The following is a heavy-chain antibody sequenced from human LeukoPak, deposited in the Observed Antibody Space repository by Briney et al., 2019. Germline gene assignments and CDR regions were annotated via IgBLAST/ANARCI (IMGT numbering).Heavy chain of an antibody. CDR2: IRYDGSNK. CDR1: GFTFSSYG. D-gene: IGHD3-9*01. J-gene: IGHJ4*02. Sequence: GATLRLSCAASGFTFSSYGMHWVRQAPGKGLEWVAFIRYDGSNKYYADSVKGRFTISRDNSKNTLYLQMNSLRAEDTAVYYCAKDYDILTGYYDWGQGTLVTVSS. V-gene: IGHV3-30*02. CDR3: AKDYDILTGYYD.